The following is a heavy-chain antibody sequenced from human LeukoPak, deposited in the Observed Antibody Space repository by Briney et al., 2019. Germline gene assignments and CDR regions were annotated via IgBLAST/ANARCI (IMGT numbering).Heavy chain of an antibody. CDR2: INSDGSST. J-gene: IGHJ6*02. Sequence: GGSLKLSCAASGFTFSSYWMHWVRQAPGKGLVWVSRINSDGSSTTYADSVKGRFTISRDNAKNTLYLQMNSLRAEDTAVYFCARDYGRSRDYGMDVWGQGTTVTVSS. CDR3: ARDYGRSRDYGMDV. V-gene: IGHV3-74*01. D-gene: IGHD3-10*01. CDR1: GFTFSSYW.